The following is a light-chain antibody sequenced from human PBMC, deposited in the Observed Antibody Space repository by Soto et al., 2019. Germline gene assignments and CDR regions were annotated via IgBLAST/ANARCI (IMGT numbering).Light chain of an antibody. Sequence: DIQMTRSPSTLSGSVGDRVTITCRASQTISSWLAWYQQKPGKAPKLLIYKASSLESGVPSRFSGSGSGTEFTLTISSLQPDDFATYYCQQYNSYSRTFGQGTKVDIK. CDR2: KAS. CDR1: QTISSW. CDR3: QQYNSYSRT. V-gene: IGKV1-5*03. J-gene: IGKJ1*01.